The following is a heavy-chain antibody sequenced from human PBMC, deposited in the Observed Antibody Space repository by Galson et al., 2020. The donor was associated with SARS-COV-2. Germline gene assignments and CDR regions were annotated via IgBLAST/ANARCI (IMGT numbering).Heavy chain of an antibody. V-gene: IGHV3-21*01. D-gene: IGHD3-16*01. CDR3: ARERFWELDY. CDR1: GFNLNEDT. J-gene: IGHJ4*02. CDR2: ISRYSTYW. Sequence: GGSLRISCVASGFNLNEDTVNWVRQAPGKGLEHVSTISRYSTYWHYADSVKGGFTFSRDDAHNSVHLQMNSLRPEDTAVYYCARERFWELDYWVQGTLVTVSS.